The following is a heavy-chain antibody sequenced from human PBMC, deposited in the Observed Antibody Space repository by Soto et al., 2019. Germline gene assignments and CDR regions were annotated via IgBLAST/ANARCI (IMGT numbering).Heavy chain of an antibody. CDR1: GGSISSYF. CDR3: ARDTGSYCLDS. Sequence: QVQLLESGPGLVKPSETLSLTCTIYGGSISSYFWSWIRQPPGKGLEWIGYIHYSGTTVYSPSLKSRVTMSIATSENQFTLNLTSVTAADTAVYYCARDTGSYCLDSWGQGSLVTVSS. V-gene: IGHV4-59*01. D-gene: IGHD1-26*01. J-gene: IGHJ5*01. CDR2: IHYSGTT.